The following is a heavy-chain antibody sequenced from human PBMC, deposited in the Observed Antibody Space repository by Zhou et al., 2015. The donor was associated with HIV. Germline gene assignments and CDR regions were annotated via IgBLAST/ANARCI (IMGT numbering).Heavy chain of an antibody. J-gene: IGHJ6*01. CDR1: GGTFSSYA. CDR2: IIPIFGTA. Sequence: QVQLVQSGAEVKKPGSSVKVSCKASGGTFSSYAISWVRQAPGQGLEWMGGIIPIFGTANYAQKFQGRVTITADESTSTAYMELSSLRSEDTAVYYCATGRITMVQGVITSMDVWGQRDHGHRLL. CDR3: ATGRITMVQGVITSMDV. D-gene: IGHD3-10*01. V-gene: IGHV1-69*01.